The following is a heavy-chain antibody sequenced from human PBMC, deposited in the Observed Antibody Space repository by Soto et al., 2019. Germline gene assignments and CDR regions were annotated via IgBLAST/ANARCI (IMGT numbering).Heavy chain of an antibody. CDR1: GFTFSSYA. D-gene: IGHD6-19*01. Sequence: GGSLRLSCAASGFTFSSYAMHWVRQAPGKGLEWVAVISYDGSNKYYADSVKGRFTISRDNSKNTLYLQMNSLRAEDTAVYYCARDGYNEQWLEYYFDYWGQGTLVTVSS. J-gene: IGHJ4*02. V-gene: IGHV3-30-3*01. CDR3: ARDGYNEQWLEYYFDY. CDR2: ISYDGSNK.